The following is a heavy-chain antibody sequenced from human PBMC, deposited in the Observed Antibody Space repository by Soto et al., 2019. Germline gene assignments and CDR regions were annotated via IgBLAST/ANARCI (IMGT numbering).Heavy chain of an antibody. D-gene: IGHD3-3*01. CDR2: IKQDGSEK. CDR1: GFTFSSYW. J-gene: IGHJ6*02. CDR3: ARELYYDFWSGLLYYYYGMDV. Sequence: PGGSLRLSCAASGFTFSSYWMSWVRQAPGKGLEWVANIKQDGSEKYYVDSVKGRFTISRDNAKNSLYLQMNSLRAEDTAVYYFARELYYDFWSGLLYYYYGMDVWGQGTTVTVSS. V-gene: IGHV3-7*05.